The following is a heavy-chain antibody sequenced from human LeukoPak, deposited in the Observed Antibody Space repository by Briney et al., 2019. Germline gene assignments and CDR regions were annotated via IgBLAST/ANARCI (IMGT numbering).Heavy chain of an antibody. J-gene: IGHJ4*02. CDR3: ARVIEGVTHEYYFDY. Sequence: PGGSLRLSCAASGFTFSSYAMSWVRQAPGKGLEWVSAISGSGGSTYYADSVKGRFTISRDNSKNTLYLQMNSLRAEDTAVYYCARVIEGVTHEYYFDYWGQGTLVTVSS. CDR2: ISGSGGST. D-gene: IGHD4-23*01. V-gene: IGHV3-23*01. CDR1: GFTFSSYA.